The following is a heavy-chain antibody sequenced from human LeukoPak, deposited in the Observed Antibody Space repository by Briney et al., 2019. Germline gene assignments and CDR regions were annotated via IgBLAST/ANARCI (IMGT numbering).Heavy chain of an antibody. CDR2: IIPILGIA. V-gene: IGHV1-69*04. D-gene: IGHD3-3*01. Sequence: SVKVSCKASGGTFSIYTISWVRQAPGQGLEWMGRIIPILGIANYAQKFQGRVTITADKSTSTAYMELSSLRSEDTAVYYCARDLNDFWSGNNWFDPWGQGTLVTVSS. CDR3: ARDLNDFWSGNNWFDP. J-gene: IGHJ5*02. CDR1: GGTFSIYT.